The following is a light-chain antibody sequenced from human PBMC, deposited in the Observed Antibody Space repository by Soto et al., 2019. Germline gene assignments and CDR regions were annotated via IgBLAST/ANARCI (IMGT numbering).Light chain of an antibody. J-gene: IGKJ4*01. CDR2: DAS. Sequence: EIVLTQSPGTLSLSPGERATLSCRASQSVGNNYLAWYQQKPGQAPRLLIYDASNRTTGIPDRFSGSGSGTDFTLTISSLEPEVLAMYYCQQCATSPLIFGGGTKVEIK. V-gene: IGKV3-20*01. CDR3: QQCATSPLI. CDR1: QSVGNNY.